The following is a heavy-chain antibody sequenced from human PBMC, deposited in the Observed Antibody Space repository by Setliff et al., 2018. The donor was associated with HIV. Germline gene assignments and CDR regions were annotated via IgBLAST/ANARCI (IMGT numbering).Heavy chain of an antibody. J-gene: IGHJ4*02. CDR3: GGNGYYSIDY. Sequence: PSETLSLTCTLSGFSISSDGFYWNWIRQSPGKGLEWIGEIYHSGSTHYNPSLQSRVTISVDKSKSQFSLKLNSVTAADTAVYYCGGNGYYSIDYWGQGTLVTVSS. CDR2: IYHSGST. D-gene: IGHD3-22*01. V-gene: IGHV4-39*07. CDR1: GFSISSDGFY.